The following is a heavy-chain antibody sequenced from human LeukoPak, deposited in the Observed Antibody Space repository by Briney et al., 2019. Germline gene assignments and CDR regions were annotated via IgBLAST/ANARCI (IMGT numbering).Heavy chain of an antibody. CDR2: TYSGGST. CDR3: ARVYYCSGGSCYSGAFDY. D-gene: IGHD2-15*01. J-gene: IGHJ4*02. CDR1: GFTFSSNY. V-gene: IGHV3-53*01. Sequence: GGSLRLSCAASGFTFSSNYMSWVRQAPGKGLEWVSVTYSGGSTYYADSVKGRFTISRDNSKNTLYLQMNSLRAEDTAVYYCARVYYCSGGSCYSGAFDYWGQGTLVTVSS.